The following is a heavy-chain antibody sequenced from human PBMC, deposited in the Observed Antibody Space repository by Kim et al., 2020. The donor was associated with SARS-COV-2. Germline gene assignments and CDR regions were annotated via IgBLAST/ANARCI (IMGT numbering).Heavy chain of an antibody. V-gene: IGHV4-39*01. CDR1: GGSISSSSYY. CDR2: IYYSGST. CDR3: ARIGMARAFDI. D-gene: IGHD3-3*01. Sequence: SETLSLTCTVSGGSISSSSYYWGWIRQPPGKGLEWIGSIYYSGSTYYNPSLKSRVTISVDTSKNQFSLKLSSVTAADTAVYYCARIGMARAFDIWGQGTMVTVSS. J-gene: IGHJ3*02.